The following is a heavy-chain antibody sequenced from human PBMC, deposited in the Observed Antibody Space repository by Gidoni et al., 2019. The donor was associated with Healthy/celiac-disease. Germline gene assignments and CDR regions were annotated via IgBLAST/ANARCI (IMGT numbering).Heavy chain of an antibody. CDR1: GGTFSSYA. D-gene: IGHD2-21*02. CDR2: IIPIFGTA. CDR3: ARDGYCGGDCYSSSDYYYTDV. V-gene: IGHV1-69*01. Sequence: QVQLVQSGAEVKKPGSSVKVSCKASGGTFSSYAISWVRQAPGQGLEWMVGIIPIFGTANYAQKFQGRVTITADESTSTAYMELSSLRSEDTAVYYCARDGYCGGDCYSSSDYYYTDVWGKGTTVTVSS. J-gene: IGHJ6*03.